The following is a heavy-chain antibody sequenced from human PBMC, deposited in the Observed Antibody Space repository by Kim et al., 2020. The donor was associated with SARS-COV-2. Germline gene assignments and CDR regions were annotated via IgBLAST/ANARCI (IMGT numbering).Heavy chain of an antibody. Sequence: GGSLRLSCVASGFTFSWFTMHWVRQAPGKGLEWVAVISYDGSKKYYTDSVKDRFTISRDNSKNTLYLQMNSLRVEDTAVYYCAKDRAYYDFCSGQPDVWG. V-gene: IGHV3-30-3*01. D-gene: IGHD3-3*01. CDR3: AKDRAYYDFCSGQPDV. J-gene: IGHJ6*01. CDR1: GFTFSWFT. CDR2: ISYDGSKK.